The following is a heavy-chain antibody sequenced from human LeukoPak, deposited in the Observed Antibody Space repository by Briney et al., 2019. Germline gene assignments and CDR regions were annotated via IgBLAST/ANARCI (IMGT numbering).Heavy chain of an antibody. J-gene: IGHJ4*02. V-gene: IGHV4-59*01. Sequence: PSETLSLTCTVSRGSISSYYWNWIRQSPGKGLEWIGYIDNTAKITSNPSLRSRVTISVDTSKNQFSLKLSSVTAADTAVYYCARSYSSGWYANGYFDYWGQGTLVTVSS. CDR2: IDNTAKI. D-gene: IGHD6-19*01. CDR3: ARSYSSGWYANGYFDY. CDR1: RGSISSYY.